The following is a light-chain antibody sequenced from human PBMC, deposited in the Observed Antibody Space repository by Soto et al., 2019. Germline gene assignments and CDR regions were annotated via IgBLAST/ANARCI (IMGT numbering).Light chain of an antibody. CDR1: QTISSW. CDR3: QHYNSYSEA. CDR2: KAS. J-gene: IGKJ1*01. V-gene: IGKV1-5*03. Sequence: DIQMTQSPSTLSGSVGYRFTITCRASQTISSWLAWYQQKPVQAPKLLIYKASTLKSGVPSRFRGSGSGTEFTLTISSLQPDDFETYYCQHYNSYSEACGQGTKVDIK.